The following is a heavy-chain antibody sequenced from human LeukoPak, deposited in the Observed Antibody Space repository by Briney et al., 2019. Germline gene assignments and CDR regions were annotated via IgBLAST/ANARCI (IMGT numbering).Heavy chain of an antibody. D-gene: IGHD2-15*01. Sequence: GESLKISCKGSGYSFTSYWIGWVRQMPGKGLEWMGIIDPGDSDTRYSPSFQGQVTISADKSISTAYLQWSSLKASDTAMYYCARRQGCSGGSCCLFDYWGQGTLVTVSS. CDR2: IDPGDSDT. CDR3: ARRQGCSGGSCCLFDY. CDR1: GYSFTSYW. J-gene: IGHJ4*02. V-gene: IGHV5-51*01.